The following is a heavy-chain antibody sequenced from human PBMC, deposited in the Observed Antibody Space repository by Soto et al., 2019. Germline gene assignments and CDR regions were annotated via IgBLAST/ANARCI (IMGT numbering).Heavy chain of an antibody. D-gene: IGHD2-21*02. CDR2: IHYTGSI. Sequence: PSETLSLTCTVSGGSISGDYWSWIRQPPGKGLEWIGYIHYTGSITYNPSLQSRLTISVDTSKNQFSLKLTSVTAADTAVYFCAREDDGGDRDYYGLDVWGQGTTVTVSS. CDR1: GGSISGDY. J-gene: IGHJ6*02. CDR3: AREDDGGDRDYYGLDV. V-gene: IGHV4-59*12.